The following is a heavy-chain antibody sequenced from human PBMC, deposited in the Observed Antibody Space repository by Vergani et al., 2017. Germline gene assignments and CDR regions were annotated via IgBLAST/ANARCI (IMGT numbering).Heavy chain of an antibody. CDR1: GFTFIMHA. Sequence: EVQLLESGGDLVQPGGSLRLSCAASGFTFIMHAMSWVRQAPGKGLEWVSTLSASDRRTHYADSVKGRFTISRDNSKNTLFLHMNSLRPEDTAVYCCAKVGRSDVAGTCGAFYIWGQGTMVTVSS. CDR2: LSASDRRT. V-gene: IGHV3-23*01. J-gene: IGHJ3*02. CDR3: AKVGRSDVAGTCGAFYI. D-gene: IGHD6-19*01.